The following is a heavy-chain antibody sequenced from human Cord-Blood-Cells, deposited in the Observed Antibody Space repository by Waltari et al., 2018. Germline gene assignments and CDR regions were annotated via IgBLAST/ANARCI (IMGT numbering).Heavy chain of an antibody. V-gene: IGHV1-58*02. J-gene: IGHJ4*02. CDR1: GFTFTSSA. CDR2: MEVGSGNT. CDR3: AAAGSGSYYYFDY. Sequence: QMQLVQSGPEVKKPGTSVKVSCKASGFTFTSSAMQWVRQARGQRLEWIGWMEVGSGNTNYGQKFQERVTITSDMSTSTAYMELSSLRSEDTAVYYCAAAGSGSYYYFDYWGQGTLVTVSS. D-gene: IGHD3-10*01.